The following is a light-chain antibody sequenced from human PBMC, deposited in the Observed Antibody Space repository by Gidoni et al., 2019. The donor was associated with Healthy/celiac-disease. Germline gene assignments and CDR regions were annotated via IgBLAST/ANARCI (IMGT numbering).Light chain of an antibody. CDR3: QQSYSTPYT. J-gene: IGKJ2*01. V-gene: IGKV1-39*01. CDR1: QSISSY. CDR2: AAS. Sequence: DIEMTPSPSSLSASVGDRVTITCRESQSISSYLKWYQQKPGKAPKLLIYAASSLQSGVPSGFSGSGSGTDFTLTISSLQPEDFATYYCQQSYSTPYTFGQGTKLKIK.